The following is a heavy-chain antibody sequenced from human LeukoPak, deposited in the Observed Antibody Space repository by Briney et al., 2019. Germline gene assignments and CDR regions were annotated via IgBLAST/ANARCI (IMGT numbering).Heavy chain of an antibody. CDR1: GYTFTSYG. CDR3: ARGPLRGEGMATINLD. D-gene: IGHD5-24*01. CDR2: ISAYNGNT. Sequence: GASVKVSCKASGYTFTSYGISWVRQAPGQGLEWMGWISAYNGNTNYAQKLQGRVTMTTDASTSTAYMELRSLRSDDTAVYYCARGPLRGEGMATINLDWGQGTLVTVSS. V-gene: IGHV1-18*01. J-gene: IGHJ4*02.